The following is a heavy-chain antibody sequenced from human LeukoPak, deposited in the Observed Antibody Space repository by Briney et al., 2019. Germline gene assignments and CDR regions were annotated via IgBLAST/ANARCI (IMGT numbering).Heavy chain of an antibody. CDR3: ACKTTAAAGTFDY. J-gene: IGHJ4*02. Sequence: SGTLSLTCAVSGGSISSSNWWSWVRQPPGKGLGWIGEIHHSGSKNYSPSLNSRVAISVDKSKSQFSLELTSVTVADTALYYCACKTTAAAGTFDYWGQGTLVTVSS. CDR1: GGSISSSNW. CDR2: IHHSGSK. D-gene: IGHD6-13*01. V-gene: IGHV4-4*02.